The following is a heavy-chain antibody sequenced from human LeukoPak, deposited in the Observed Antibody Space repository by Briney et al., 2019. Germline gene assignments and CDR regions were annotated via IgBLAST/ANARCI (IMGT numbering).Heavy chain of an antibody. CDR2: IKQDGSEK. CDR3: ARATASNWFDP. V-gene: IGHV3-7*01. Sequence: GGSQRLSCAASGFTFSSYWMSWVRQAPGKGLEWVANIKQDGSEKYYVDSVKGRFTISRDNAKNSLYLQMNSLRVEDTAVYYCARATASNWFDPWGQGTLVTVSS. CDR1: GFTFSSYW. D-gene: IGHD2-21*01. J-gene: IGHJ5*02.